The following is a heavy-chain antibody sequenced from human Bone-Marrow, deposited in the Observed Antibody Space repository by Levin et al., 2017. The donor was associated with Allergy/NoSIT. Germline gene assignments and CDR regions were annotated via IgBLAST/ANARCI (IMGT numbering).Heavy chain of an antibody. D-gene: IGHD6-19*01. J-gene: IGHJ4*02. Sequence: GESLKISCAASGFIFNNYALSWVRQPPGKGLEWVSSLSGSGSNTYYADSVKGRFTISRDNTENTLYLQMNSLRVEDTAVYYCAKDGGGWYTSGWYYFDCWGQGALVTVSS. V-gene: IGHV3-23*01. CDR2: LSGSGSNT. CDR3: AKDGGGWYTSGWYYFDC. CDR1: GFIFNNYA.